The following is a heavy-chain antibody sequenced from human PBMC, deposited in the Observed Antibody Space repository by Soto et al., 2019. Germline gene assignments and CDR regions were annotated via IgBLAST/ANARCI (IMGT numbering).Heavy chain of an antibody. CDR1: GGSISSGGYY. J-gene: IGHJ6*02. Sequence: SETLSLTCTVSGGSISSGGYYWSWIRQPPGKGLEWIGEINHSGSTNYNPSLKSRVTISVETSKNQFSLKLSSVTAADTAVYYCARGEIWFGGYHYYGMDVWGQGTTVTVSS. CDR2: INHSGST. V-gene: IGHV4-39*07. D-gene: IGHD3-10*01. CDR3: ARGEIWFGGYHYYGMDV.